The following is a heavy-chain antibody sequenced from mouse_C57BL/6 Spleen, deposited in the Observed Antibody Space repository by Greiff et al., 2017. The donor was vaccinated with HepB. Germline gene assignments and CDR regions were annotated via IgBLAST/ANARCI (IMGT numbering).Heavy chain of an antibody. CDR3: ARRGYGSPYAMDY. D-gene: IGHD1-1*01. CDR2: INPNNGGT. J-gene: IGHJ4*01. V-gene: IGHV1-22*01. Sequence: VQLKESGPELVKPGASVKMSCKASGYTFTDYNMHWVKQSHGKSLEWIGYINPNNGGTSYNQKFKGKATLTVNKSSSTAYMELRSLTSEDSAVYYCARRGYGSPYAMDYWGQGTSVTVSS. CDR1: GYTFTDYN.